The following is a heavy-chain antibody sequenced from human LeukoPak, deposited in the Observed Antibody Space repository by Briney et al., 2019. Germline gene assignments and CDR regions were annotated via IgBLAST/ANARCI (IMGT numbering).Heavy chain of an antibody. CDR3: ARIGGSSSFHY. Sequence: PSETLSLTCTVSGYSISSGYYWGWIRQPPGKGLEWIGSIYHSGSTYYNPSLKSRVTISVDTSKNQFSLKLSSVTAADTAVYYCARIGGSSSFHYWGQGTLVTVSS. J-gene: IGHJ4*02. CDR1: GYSISSGYY. CDR2: IYHSGST. D-gene: IGHD6-6*01. V-gene: IGHV4-38-2*02.